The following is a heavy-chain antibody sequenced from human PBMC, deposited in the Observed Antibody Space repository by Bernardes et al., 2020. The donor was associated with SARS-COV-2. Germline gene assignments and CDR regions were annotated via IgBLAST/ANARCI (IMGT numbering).Heavy chain of an antibody. V-gene: IGHV1-18*01. J-gene: IGHJ6*03. CDR1: GYTLTSYG. Sequence: ASEKVSCKASGYTLTSYGIIWVRQDPGQGLEWMGWISAYNGNTNYAQKLQGRVTMTTDTSTSTAYMELRSLRSDDTAVYYCARGGYSSGWYSRDYYYYMDVWGKGTTVTVSS. D-gene: IGHD6-19*01. CDR3: ARGGYSSGWYSRDYYYYMDV. CDR2: ISAYNGNT.